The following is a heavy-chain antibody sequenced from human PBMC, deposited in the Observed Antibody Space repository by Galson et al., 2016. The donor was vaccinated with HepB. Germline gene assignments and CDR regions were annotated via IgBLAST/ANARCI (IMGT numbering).Heavy chain of an antibody. Sequence: LRLSCAASGFTFSDYTMNWVRQAPGKGLQWIASISSRGTSTDYAASVKGRFVISSDNARNSLQVQLESLRVEDTAVYYCARANTWRYYFDFWGQGALVTVSS. CDR2: ISSRGTST. D-gene: IGHD2-2*02. V-gene: IGHV3-21*01. CDR1: GFTFSDYT. J-gene: IGHJ4*02. CDR3: ARANTWRYYFDF.